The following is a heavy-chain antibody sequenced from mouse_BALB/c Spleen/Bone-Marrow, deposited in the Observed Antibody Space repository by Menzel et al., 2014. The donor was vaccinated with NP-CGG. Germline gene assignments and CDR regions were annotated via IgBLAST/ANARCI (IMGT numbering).Heavy chain of an antibody. V-gene: IGHV5-12-1*01. CDR3: ARQGFATPTSWFAY. CDR2: ISSGGGRT. CDR1: GFVFSSYD. J-gene: IGHJ3*01. D-gene: IGHD1-2*01. Sequence: DVMLVESGGGLVKPGGSLKLSCAASGFVFSSYDMSWVRQTPDKRLEWVAFISSGGGRTYYPDAVKGRFTISRDTAKNTLYLQMSSLKSDDTAIYYCARQGFATPTSWFAYWGQGTLVTVSA.